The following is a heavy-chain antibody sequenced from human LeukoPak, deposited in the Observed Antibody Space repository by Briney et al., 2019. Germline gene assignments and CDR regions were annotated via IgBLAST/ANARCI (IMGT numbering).Heavy chain of an antibody. CDR2: INHSGST. CDR3: ARVSRFLNWFDP. Sequence: SESLSLTSPVYGGSFGGYYWSWIRQPPGKGMEWIGEINHSGSTNYNPSLKSRLTISVDTSKSQFSLKLSSVTAADTAVYYCARVSRFLNWFDPWGQGTLVTVSS. D-gene: IGHD2-21*01. CDR1: GGSFGGYY. V-gene: IGHV4-34*01. J-gene: IGHJ5*02.